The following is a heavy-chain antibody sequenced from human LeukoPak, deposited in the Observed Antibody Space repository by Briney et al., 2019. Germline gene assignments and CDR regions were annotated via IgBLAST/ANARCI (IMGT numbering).Heavy chain of an antibody. CDR2: IYNREST. V-gene: IGHV4-39*07. Sequence: SETLSLTCTVSGGSISSGFHYWVWIRQPPGKGLEWIGSIYNRESTNYNPSLKSRVTISVDTSKNQFSLKLSSVTAADTAVYYCARAPAPYSSGWLPRGFDPWGQGTLVTVSS. D-gene: IGHD6-19*01. CDR1: GGSISSGFHY. CDR3: ARAPAPYSSGWLPRGFDP. J-gene: IGHJ5*02.